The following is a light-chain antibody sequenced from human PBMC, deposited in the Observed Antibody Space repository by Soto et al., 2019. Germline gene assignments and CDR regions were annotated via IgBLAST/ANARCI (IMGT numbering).Light chain of an antibody. CDR3: SSYAGSSNV. CDR2: EVN. J-gene: IGLJ1*01. Sequence: QSALTQPPSASGSPGQSVAISCTGTSSDVGGYNYVSWYQQHPGKAPKLMIYEVNKRPSGVPDRFSGSKSGNTASLTVSGLQVEDEADYYCSSYAGSSNVFGTGTKGTVL. V-gene: IGLV2-8*01. CDR1: SSDVGGYNY.